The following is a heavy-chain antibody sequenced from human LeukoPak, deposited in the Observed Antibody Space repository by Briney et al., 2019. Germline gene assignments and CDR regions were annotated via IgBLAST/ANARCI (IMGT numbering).Heavy chain of an antibody. J-gene: IGHJ5*02. D-gene: IGHD3-10*01. CDR3: ARVWFGSGSYYYNWFDP. CDR2: INHSGST. CDR1: GGSIRNSSYY. V-gene: IGHV4-39*07. Sequence: PSETLSLTCTASGGSIRNSSYYWGWIRQPPGKGLEWIGEINHSGSTNYNPSLKSRVTISVDTSKNQFSLKLSSVTAADTAVYYCARVWFGSGSYYYNWFDPWGQGTLVTVSS.